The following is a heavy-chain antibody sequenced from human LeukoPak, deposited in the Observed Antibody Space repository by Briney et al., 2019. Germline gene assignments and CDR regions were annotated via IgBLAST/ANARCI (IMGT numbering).Heavy chain of an antibody. CDR3: ARFVSIRGGIHLNYFDS. J-gene: IGHJ4*02. V-gene: IGHV4-39*01. CDR2: IYDSLSA. D-gene: IGHD2-15*01. Sequence: SETLSLTCAVSGGSIDGRSYNWGWVRQPPGKVLEWIGCIYDSLSAYYNPSLKSRVTISIVMSKKQFSLNLNSATAADSAVYYCARFVSIRGGIHLNYFDSWGQGRLVTVCS. CDR1: GGSIDGRSYN.